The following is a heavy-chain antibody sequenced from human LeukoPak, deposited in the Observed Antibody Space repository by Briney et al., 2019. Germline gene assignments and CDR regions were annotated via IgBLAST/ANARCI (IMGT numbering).Heavy chain of an antibody. Sequence: GGSLRLSCAASGFTVSSNYKSWVRQAPGKGLEWVSVIYSGGSTYYADSVKGRFTISRDNSKNTLYLQMNSLRAEDTAVYYCARERRFGELSWFDPWGQGTLVTVSS. CDR1: GFTVSSNY. D-gene: IGHD3-10*01. CDR2: IYSGGST. J-gene: IGHJ5*02. CDR3: ARERRFGELSWFDP. V-gene: IGHV3-53*01.